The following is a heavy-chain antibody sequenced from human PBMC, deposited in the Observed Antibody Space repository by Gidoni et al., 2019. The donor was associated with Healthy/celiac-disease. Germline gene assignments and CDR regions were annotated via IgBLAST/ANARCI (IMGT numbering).Heavy chain of an antibody. CDR3: ARDLAVTTPPEAFDI. Sequence: QVQLQESGPGLVKPSETLSLTCAVSGYSISSGYYWGWIRQPPGKGLEWIGSIYHSGSTYYNPSLKSRVTISVDTSKNQFSLKLSSVTAADTAVYYCARDLAVTTPPEAFDIWGQGTMVTVSS. CDR2: IYHSGST. D-gene: IGHD4-17*01. CDR1: GYSISSGYY. J-gene: IGHJ3*02. V-gene: IGHV4-38-2*02.